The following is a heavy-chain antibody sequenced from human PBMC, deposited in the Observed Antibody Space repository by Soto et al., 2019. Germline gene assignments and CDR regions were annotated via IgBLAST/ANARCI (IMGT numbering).Heavy chain of an antibody. V-gene: IGHV1-69*01. CDR1: GGTFSSYA. CDR3: ARTYYDILTGYSYYCSMDV. Sequence: QVQLVQSGAEVKKPGSSVKVSCKASGGTFSSYAISWVRQAPGQGLEWMGGFIPIFGTANYAQKFQGRVTITSDESTSPAYMGLSSLGSEDTAVYYCARTYYDILTGYSYYCSMDVWGQGTTVTVSS. D-gene: IGHD3-9*01. J-gene: IGHJ6*02. CDR2: FIPIFGTA.